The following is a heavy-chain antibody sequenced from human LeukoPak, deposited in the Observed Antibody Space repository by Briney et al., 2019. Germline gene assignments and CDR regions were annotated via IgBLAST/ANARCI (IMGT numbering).Heavy chain of an antibody. CDR1: GFTFSDNY. V-gene: IGHV3-53*01. D-gene: IGHD6-13*01. Sequence: GGSLRLSCAASGFTFSDNYMSWVRQAPGEGLEWVSVIYSRGDTYYADSVEGRFTISKDNSKNTLFLQMNSLRVEDTAIYYCARDAPQVPAAGVLASWGQGSLVTVSS. CDR2: IYSRGDT. CDR3: ARDAPQVPAAGVLAS. J-gene: IGHJ5*02.